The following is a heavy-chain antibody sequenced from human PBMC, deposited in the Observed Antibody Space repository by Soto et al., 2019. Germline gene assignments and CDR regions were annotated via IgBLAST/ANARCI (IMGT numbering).Heavy chain of an antibody. CDR3: AREPSP. V-gene: IGHV4-31*01. J-gene: IGHJ5*02. CDR2: IYYSGST. Sequence: QVQLQESGPGLVKPSQTLSLTCTVSGASISSGGYYWGWIRQHPGKGLEWIVDIYYSGSTYYKPFLTSLVAISVDTSKNQSPLKLSSVTAAGTAVYCCAREPSPWGQGTLVTVSS. CDR1: GASISSGGYY.